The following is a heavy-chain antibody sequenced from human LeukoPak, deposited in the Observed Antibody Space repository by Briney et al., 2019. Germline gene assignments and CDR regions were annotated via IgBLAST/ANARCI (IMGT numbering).Heavy chain of an antibody. CDR1: GFTVSSIH. D-gene: IGHD4-11*01. V-gene: IGHV3-53*01. CDR2: TYTGGNS. Sequence: GGSLRLSCAASGFTVSSIHMVWVRQAPGKGLEWVSVTYTGGNSYYADSVKGRFIISRDISKNTLYLQMNSLRAEDSALYYCASRATVTTDRFWFDPWGQGTLVTVSS. J-gene: IGHJ5*02. CDR3: ASRATVTTDRFWFDP.